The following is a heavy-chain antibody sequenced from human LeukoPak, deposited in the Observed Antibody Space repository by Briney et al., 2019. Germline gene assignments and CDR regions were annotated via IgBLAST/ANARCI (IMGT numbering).Heavy chain of an antibody. Sequence: GASVKVSCKASGYTFTDYYIHWVRQAPGQGLEWMGWINPNGGGTNYAQKFQGRVTMTRDTSISTAYMELSRLRFDDTAVYYCAFTQYSSPPWYYWGQGTLVTVSS. CDR3: AFTQYSSPPWYY. J-gene: IGHJ4*02. CDR1: GYTFTDYY. CDR2: INPNGGGT. D-gene: IGHD6-6*01. V-gene: IGHV1-2*02.